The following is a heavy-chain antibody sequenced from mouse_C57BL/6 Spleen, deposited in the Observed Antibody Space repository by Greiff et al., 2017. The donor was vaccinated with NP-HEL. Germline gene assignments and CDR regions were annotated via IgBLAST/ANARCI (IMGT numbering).Heavy chain of an antibody. Sequence: QVQLQQSGPELVKPGASVKLSCKASGYTFTSYDINWVKQRPGQGLEWIGWIYPRDGSTKYNEKFKGKATLTVDTSSSTAYMELHSLTSEDSAVYVCARPSYDYDVRFAYWGQGTLVTVSA. V-gene: IGHV1-85*01. CDR1: GYTFTSYD. CDR2: IYPRDGST. CDR3: ARPSYDYDVRFAY. J-gene: IGHJ3*01. D-gene: IGHD2-4*01.